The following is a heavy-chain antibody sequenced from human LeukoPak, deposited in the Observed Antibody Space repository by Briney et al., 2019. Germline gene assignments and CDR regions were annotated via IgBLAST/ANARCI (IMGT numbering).Heavy chain of an antibody. V-gene: IGHV1-18*01. CDR2: ISAYNGNT. D-gene: IGHD1-14*01. CDR1: GYTFTSYG. Sequence: ASVKVSCKASGYTFTSYGISWVRQAPGQGLEWMGWISAYNGNTNYAQKLQGRVTMTTDTSTSTAYMELSSLRSEDTAVYYCARGNPTEGAFDIWGQGTMVTVSS. CDR3: ARGNPTEGAFDI. J-gene: IGHJ3*02.